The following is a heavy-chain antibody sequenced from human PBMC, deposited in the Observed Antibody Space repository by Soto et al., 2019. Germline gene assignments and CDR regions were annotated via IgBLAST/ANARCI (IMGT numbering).Heavy chain of an antibody. D-gene: IGHD3-22*01. Sequence: GECLKISCKGSGYSFSSYWIGWVRQMPGKGLEWMGIIYPGDSDTRYSPSFQGQVTISADKSISTAYLQWSSLKASDTAMYYCARADYRDGCGYYYWGQGTLVTVSS. V-gene: IGHV5-51*01. CDR3: ARADYRDGCGYYY. CDR2: IYPGDSDT. CDR1: GYSFSSYW. J-gene: IGHJ4*02.